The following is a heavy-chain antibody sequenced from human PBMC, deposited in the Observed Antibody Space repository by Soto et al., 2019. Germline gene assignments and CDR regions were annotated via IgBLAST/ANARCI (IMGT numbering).Heavy chain of an antibody. CDR2: ISHDGSDK. Sequence: GGSLRLSCAASGFTFSTYAMHWVRQAPGKGLEWVAVISHDGSDKYYADSVKGRFTISRDNSKNSLYLQMNSLRAEDTAVYYCARGLNPKQLLVLLFDNWFDPWGQGTLVTVSS. J-gene: IGHJ5*02. CDR3: ARGLNPKQLLVLLFDNWFDP. V-gene: IGHV3-30-3*01. CDR1: GFTFSTYA. D-gene: IGHD6-19*01.